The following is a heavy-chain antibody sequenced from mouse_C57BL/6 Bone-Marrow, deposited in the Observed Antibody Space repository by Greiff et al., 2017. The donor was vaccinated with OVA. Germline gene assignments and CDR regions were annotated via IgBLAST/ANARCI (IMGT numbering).Heavy chain of an antibody. CDR2: IYPGSGST. V-gene: IGHV1-55*01. Sequence: VQLQQPGAELVKPGASVKMSCKASGYTFTSYWITWVKQRPGQGLEWIGDIYPGSGSTNYNEKFKSKATLTVDTSSSTAYMQLSSLTSEDSAVYYCARPYGSSSAWFAYWGQGTTLTVSS. CDR3: ARPYGSSSAWFAY. D-gene: IGHD1-1*01. CDR1: GYTFTSYW. J-gene: IGHJ2*01.